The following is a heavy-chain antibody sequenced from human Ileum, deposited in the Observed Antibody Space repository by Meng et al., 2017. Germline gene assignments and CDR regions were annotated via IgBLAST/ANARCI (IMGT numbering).Heavy chain of an antibody. D-gene: IGHD3-10*01. V-gene: IGHV4-4*02. Sequence: QLQLQAPAPGLVRPSGTRPLPFAVSVDSIGNSKWWSWLRQPPGKGLEWIGEISNSGKTVYSPSLKSRVRISLDKSNNQFSLTLNSVTAADTAMYYCARERIRELGLFDSWGQGTLVTVSS. CDR2: ISNSGKT. J-gene: IGHJ4*02. CDR3: ARERIRELGLFDS. CDR1: VDSIGNSKW.